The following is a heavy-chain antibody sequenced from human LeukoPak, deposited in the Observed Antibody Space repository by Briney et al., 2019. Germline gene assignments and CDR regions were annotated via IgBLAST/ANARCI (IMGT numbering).Heavy chain of an antibody. CDR2: INHNIGGT. V-gene: IGHV1-2*02. J-gene: IGHJ4*02. Sequence: ASVKVSCKASGYTFTGYYIHWVRQAPGQGLEWMGWINHNIGGTNYAQKFQGRITMTRDRSINTAYMDLRSLTYDDTAVYYCARDKPAEAALDFWGQGTLVTVSS. CDR3: ARDKPAEAALDF. CDR1: GYTFTGYY.